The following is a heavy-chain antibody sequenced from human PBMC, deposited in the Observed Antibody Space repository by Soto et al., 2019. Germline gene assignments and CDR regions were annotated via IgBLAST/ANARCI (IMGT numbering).Heavy chain of an antibody. D-gene: IGHD3-3*01. CDR3: ARFSQYYDFWPYFDY. CDR2: IYYSGST. V-gene: IGHV4-59*01. Sequence: SETLSLTCTVSGGSISSYYWSWIRQPPGKGLEWIGYIYYSGSTNYNPSLKSRVTISIDTSKNQFSLKLSSVTAADTAVFYCARFSQYYDFWPYFDYWGQGTLVTVSS. J-gene: IGHJ4*02. CDR1: GGSISSYY.